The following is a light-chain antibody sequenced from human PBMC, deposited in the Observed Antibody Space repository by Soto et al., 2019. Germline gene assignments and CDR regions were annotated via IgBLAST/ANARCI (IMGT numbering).Light chain of an antibody. CDR2: EVT. V-gene: IGLV2-14*01. CDR1: SSDVGDYNY. Sequence: QSVLTQPASVSGSPGQSITISCSGFSSDVGDYNYVSWYQQHAGKVPKLIIYEVTNRPLGVSNRFSGSKSGYTASLTISGLQTDDEADYYCSSYTSSTRLFGGGTQLT. CDR3: SSYTSSTRL. J-gene: IGLJ2*01.